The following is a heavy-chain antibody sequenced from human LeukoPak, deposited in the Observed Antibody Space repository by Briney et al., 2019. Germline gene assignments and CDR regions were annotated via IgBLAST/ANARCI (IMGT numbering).Heavy chain of an antibody. V-gene: IGHV4-59*01. D-gene: IGHD3-22*01. J-gene: IGHJ6*03. Sequence: SETLSLTCTVSGGSISSYYWSWIRQPPGKGLEWIGYIYYSGSTNYNPSLKSRVTISVDTSKNQFSLKLSSVTAADTAVYYCARGTRSMGYYDSSGYSYYYYYYMDVWGKGTTVTVSS. CDR2: IYYSGST. CDR3: ARGTRSMGYYDSSGYSYYYYYYMDV. CDR1: GGSISSYY.